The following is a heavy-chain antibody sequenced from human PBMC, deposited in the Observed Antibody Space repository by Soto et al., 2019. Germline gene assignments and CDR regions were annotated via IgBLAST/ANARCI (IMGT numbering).Heavy chain of an antibody. CDR3: AKALYGSSSSPIDF. Sequence: EVQLVESGGGLVQPGRSLRLSCAASGFTFDDYAMHWVRQAPGKGLEWVSYITWNSVYTGYADSVKGRFTISRDNANNSLYLPMNRLKPEDTAFYYCAKALYGSSSSPIDFWGQGTLVTVSS. D-gene: IGHD6-13*01. J-gene: IGHJ4*02. V-gene: IGHV3-9*01. CDR2: ITWNSVYT. CDR1: GFTFDDYA.